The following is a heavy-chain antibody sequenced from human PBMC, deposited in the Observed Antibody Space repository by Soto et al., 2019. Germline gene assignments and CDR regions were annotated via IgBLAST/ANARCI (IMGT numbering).Heavy chain of an antibody. V-gene: IGHV3-15*07. D-gene: IGHD3-10*01. Sequence: EVQLVESGGGLVKPGGSLRLSCAASGFTFSNAWMNWVRQAPGKGLEWVGRIKSKTDGGTTDYAAPVKGRFTISRDDSKNTLYLQMNSLKTEDKAVYYCTIQNARGVPDYWGQGTLVTVSS. CDR3: TIQNARGVPDY. CDR2: IKSKTDGGTT. CDR1: GFTFSNAW. J-gene: IGHJ4*02.